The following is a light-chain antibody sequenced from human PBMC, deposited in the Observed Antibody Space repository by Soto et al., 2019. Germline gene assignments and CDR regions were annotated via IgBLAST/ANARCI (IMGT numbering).Light chain of an antibody. V-gene: IGLV1-51*01. Sequence: QSVLTQPPSVSAAPGQKVTISCSGSNSNIGANSVSWYQHLPGTAPKVVIYDDDKRPSGIPDRFSGSKSGTSATLDITGPQIGDEADYYCGTWHSTLSVEWVFGGGTKLTVL. J-gene: IGLJ3*02. CDR2: DDD. CDR3: GTWHSTLSVEWV. CDR1: NSNIGANS.